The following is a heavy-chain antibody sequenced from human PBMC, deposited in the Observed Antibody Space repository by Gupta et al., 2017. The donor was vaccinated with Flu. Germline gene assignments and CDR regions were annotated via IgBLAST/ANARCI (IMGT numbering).Heavy chain of an antibody. J-gene: IGHJ6*02. CDR3: ARDVGGDYVDGRCYQYYPMDV. CDR2: ISSSTSYL. V-gene: IGHV3-21*01. Sequence: RQAPGKGLEWVSSISSSTSYLNYADSVKGRFIISRDNAKNSLYLQMNSLSAEETAVYYCARDVGGDYVDGRCYQYYPMDVWGQGTTVTVSS. D-gene: IGHD4-17*01.